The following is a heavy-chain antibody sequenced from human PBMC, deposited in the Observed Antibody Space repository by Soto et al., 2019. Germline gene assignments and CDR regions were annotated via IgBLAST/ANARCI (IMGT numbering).Heavy chain of an antibody. CDR1: GFTFDDYA. V-gene: IGHV3-9*01. CDR2: ISWNSGSI. D-gene: IGHD3-16*01. Sequence: GGSLRLSCAASGFTFDDYAMHWVRQAPGKGLEWVPGISWNSGSIGYADSVKGRFTISRDNAKNSLYLQMNSLRAEDTALYYCAKDKGGLYYYYMDVWGKGTTVTVSS. CDR3: AKDKGGLYYYYMDV. J-gene: IGHJ6*03.